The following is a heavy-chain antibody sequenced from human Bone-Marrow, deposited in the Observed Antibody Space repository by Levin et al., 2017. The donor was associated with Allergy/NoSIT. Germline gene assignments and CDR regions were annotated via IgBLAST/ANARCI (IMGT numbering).Heavy chain of an antibody. Sequence: RSQTLSLTCSVSGGSISNYYWSWIRQPAGKGLEWIGRIYTRGATDYNPSLQSRVTMSVDTSKNQFSLKLTSVTVADTAVYYCARDYDFWSGYIGSDYWGQGILVTVSS. J-gene: IGHJ4*02. CDR3: ARDYDFWSGYIGSDY. CDR2: IYTRGAT. CDR1: GGSISNYY. D-gene: IGHD3-3*01. V-gene: IGHV4-4*07.